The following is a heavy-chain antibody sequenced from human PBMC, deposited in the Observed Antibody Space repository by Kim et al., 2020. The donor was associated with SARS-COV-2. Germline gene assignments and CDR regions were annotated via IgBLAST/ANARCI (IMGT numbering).Heavy chain of an antibody. J-gene: IGHJ4*02. CDR3: ATAGYSSGWYDY. V-gene: IGHV4-4*02. Sequence: NYTPSLKSRVTMSVDKSKNQFSLRLSSVTAADTAVYYCATAGYSSGWYDYWGQGTLVTVSS. D-gene: IGHD6-19*01.